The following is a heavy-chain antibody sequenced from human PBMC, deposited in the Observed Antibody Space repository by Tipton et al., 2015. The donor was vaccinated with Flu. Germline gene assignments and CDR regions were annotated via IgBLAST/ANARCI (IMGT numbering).Heavy chain of an antibody. Sequence: QLVQSGAEVKKPGASVKVSCKASGYTFTSYGISWVRQAPGQGLEWMGWISAYNGNTNYAQKLQGRVTMTTDTSTSTAYMELRSLRSDDTAVYYCARGSPGYTIFGVDTPFHYMDVWGKGTTVTVSS. CDR2: ISAYNGNT. D-gene: IGHD3-3*01. CDR1: GYTFTSYG. J-gene: IGHJ6*03. CDR3: ARGSPGYTIFGVDTPFHYMDV. V-gene: IGHV1-18*04.